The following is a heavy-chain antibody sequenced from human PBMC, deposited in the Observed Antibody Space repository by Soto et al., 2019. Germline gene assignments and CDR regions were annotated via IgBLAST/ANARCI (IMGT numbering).Heavy chain of an antibody. V-gene: IGHV3-21*01. CDR2: ISSSSSYI. D-gene: IGHD6-6*01. J-gene: IGHJ4*02. Sequence: PGGSLRLSCAASGFTFSNYAINWVRQAPGKGLEWVSSISSSSSYIFYADSVKGRFTISRDNAKNSLYLQMNSLRAEDTAVYYCARDRDSSNFFDCWGRGTLVTVS. CDR1: GFTFSNYA. CDR3: ARDRDSSNFFDC.